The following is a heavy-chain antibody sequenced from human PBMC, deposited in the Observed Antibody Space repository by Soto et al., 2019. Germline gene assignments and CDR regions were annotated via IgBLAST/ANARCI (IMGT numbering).Heavy chain of an antibody. Sequence: GGSLRLACAASGYTFSDYYMSWIRQAPGKGLEWISYIDTSGTKIYYADSVKGRFTITRDNAKNSLYLEMNSLRAEDTAVYYCARAQNSGLTTPMFDPWGQGTLVTVSS. J-gene: IGHJ5*02. CDR2: IDTSGTKI. CDR3: ARAQNSGLTTPMFDP. V-gene: IGHV3-11*04. D-gene: IGHD3-22*01. CDR1: GYTFSDYY.